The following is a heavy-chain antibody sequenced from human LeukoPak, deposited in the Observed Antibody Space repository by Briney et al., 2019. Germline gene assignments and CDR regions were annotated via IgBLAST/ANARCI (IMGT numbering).Heavy chain of an antibody. D-gene: IGHD3-9*01. V-gene: IGHV3-30*02. J-gene: IGHJ6*02. CDR3: AKGNLRYFGGMDV. CDR2: IRYDGTSK. Sequence: GGSLRLSCAASGFSFSNYGMHWVRQAPGKGLEWVAFIRYDGTSKDYADSGKGRFTISRDNSKNTMYLQMNSLRAEDTAVYYCAKGNLRYFGGMDVWGQGTTVTVSS. CDR1: GFSFSNYG.